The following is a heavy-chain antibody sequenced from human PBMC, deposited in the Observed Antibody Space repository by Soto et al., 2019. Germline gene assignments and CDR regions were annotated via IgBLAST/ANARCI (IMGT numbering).Heavy chain of an antibody. V-gene: IGHV3-53*01. CDR3: ARMGQWRVPGDYYYGMDV. Sequence: EVQLVESGGGLIQPGGSLRLSCEASGLTVSSNYMNWVRQTPGKGLEWVSLTYTGGDTFYAASVKGRFTVSRDNSKNPLDLQMNSRRDDDTAVYYCARMGQWRVPGDYYYGMDVWGQGTSVTVSS. CDR1: GLTVSSNY. J-gene: IGHJ6*02. D-gene: IGHD6-19*01. CDR2: TYTGGDT.